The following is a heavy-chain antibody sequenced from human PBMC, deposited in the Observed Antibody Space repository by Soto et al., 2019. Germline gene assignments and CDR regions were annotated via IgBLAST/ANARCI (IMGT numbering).Heavy chain of an antibody. V-gene: IGHV3-53*04. D-gene: IGHD3-9*01. J-gene: IGHJ4*02. CDR1: GFTVSSNY. Sequence: GGSLRLSCAASGFTVSSNYMSWVRQAPGKGLEWVSVIYSGGSTYYADSVKGRFTISRHNSKNTLYLQMNSLRAEDTAVYYCARAHYDILTGYYGPYYFDYWGQGTLVTVSS. CDR2: IYSGGST. CDR3: ARAHYDILTGYYGPYYFDY.